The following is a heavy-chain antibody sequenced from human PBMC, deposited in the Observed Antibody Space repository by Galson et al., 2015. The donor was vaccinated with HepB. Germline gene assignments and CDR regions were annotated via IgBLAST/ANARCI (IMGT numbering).Heavy chain of an antibody. D-gene: IGHD1-7*01. Sequence: SVKVSCKASGYDFNKYGLSWVRQVPRQGLEWMGWVSGHDGSANYAPKFKGRVTMTTQTSTDTAFMEMRSLRADDTAVYFCARDSRLELHLNNYYSYGMDVWGQGTAVIVS. CDR2: VSGHDGSA. CDR3: ARDSRLELHLNNYYSYGMDV. V-gene: IGHV1-18*01. J-gene: IGHJ6*02. CDR1: GYDFNKYG.